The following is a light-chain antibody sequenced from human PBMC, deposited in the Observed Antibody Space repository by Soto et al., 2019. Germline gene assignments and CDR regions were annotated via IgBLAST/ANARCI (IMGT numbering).Light chain of an antibody. V-gene: IGKV3-20*01. CDR1: RSVSATF. J-gene: IGKJ1*01. Sequence: EIVLTQSPGTLSLSPGERATLSCRASRSVSATFLAWYHHIPGQAPKLLIYGSSTRATGVPDRFSGSGSGTDFSLTISRLEPEDFAVYFCQQYGDSPPTFGQGTKVEIK. CDR3: QQYGDSPPT. CDR2: GSS.